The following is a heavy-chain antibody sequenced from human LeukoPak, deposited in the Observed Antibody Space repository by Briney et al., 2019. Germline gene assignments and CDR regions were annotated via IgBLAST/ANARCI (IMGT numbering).Heavy chain of an antibody. CDR2: IIPIFGTA. CDR3: ASRGITIFGAYYFDY. V-gene: IGHV1-69*13. D-gene: IGHD3-3*01. Sequence: ASVTVSCKASGGTFSSYAISWVRQAPGQGLEWMGGIIPIFGTANYAQKFQGRVTITADESTSTAYMELSSLRSEDTAVYYCASRGITIFGAYYFDYWGQGTLVTVSS. J-gene: IGHJ4*02. CDR1: GGTFSSYA.